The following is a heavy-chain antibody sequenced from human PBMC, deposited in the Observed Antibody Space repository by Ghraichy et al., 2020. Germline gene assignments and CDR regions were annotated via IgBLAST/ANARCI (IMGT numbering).Heavy chain of an antibody. CDR1: GGSISSYY. J-gene: IGHJ4*02. D-gene: IGHD2-2*01. CDR3: AGEGYCSSISCLYYFDY. V-gene: IGHV4-59*01. CDR2: IYYSGTT. Sequence: SETLSLTCTVSGGSISSYYWSWIRQSPGKVLEWIVYIYYSGTTIYNPSFKSRVTMSVDTSKNQFSLKLSSVTAADTAVYYCAGEGYCSSISCLYYFDYWGQGTLVTVSS.